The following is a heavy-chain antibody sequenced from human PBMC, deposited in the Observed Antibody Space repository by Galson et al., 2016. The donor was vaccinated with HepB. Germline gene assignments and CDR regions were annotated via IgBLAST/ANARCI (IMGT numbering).Heavy chain of an antibody. Sequence: SLRLSCAVSGIRFNAYGGTHWVRQAPGKGLEWVAVIWYNEMNKHYADSVKGRFTISKDDSKNTVYLEMNSLRDEDTAVYYCTRDGFGGTNDAFDIWGQGTFVAVSS. CDR1: GIRFNAYGG. J-gene: IGHJ3*02. CDR3: TRDGFGGTNDAFDI. D-gene: IGHD3-10*01. V-gene: IGHV3-33*01. CDR2: IWYNEMNK.